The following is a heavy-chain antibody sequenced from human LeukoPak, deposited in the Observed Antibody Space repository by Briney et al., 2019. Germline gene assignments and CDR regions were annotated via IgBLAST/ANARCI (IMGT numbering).Heavy chain of an antibody. Sequence: SETLSLTCTVSGGSISSYYWSWIRQPPGKGLEWIGYIYYSGSTNYNPSLKSRVTISVDTSKNQFSLKLSSVTAADTAVYYCAKNSPMIVVWGQGTLVTVSS. D-gene: IGHD3-22*01. CDR2: IYYSGST. V-gene: IGHV4-59*01. CDR3: AKNSPMIVV. J-gene: IGHJ4*02. CDR1: GGSISSYY.